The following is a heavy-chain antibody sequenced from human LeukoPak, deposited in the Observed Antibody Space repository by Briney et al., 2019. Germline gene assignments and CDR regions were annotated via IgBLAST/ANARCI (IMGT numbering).Heavy chain of an antibody. CDR2: IGDSGGST. J-gene: IGHJ4*02. Sequence: PGGSLRLSCAASGFTFSTYGMSWVRQAPGKGLEWVSAIGDSGGSTYYADSVKGRFTISRDNAKDSLFLQMNSLRDEDTAVYYCAREGFYSGNDRWGQGTLVTVSS. V-gene: IGHV3-23*01. CDR3: AREGFYSGNDR. CDR1: GFTFSTYG. D-gene: IGHD5-12*01.